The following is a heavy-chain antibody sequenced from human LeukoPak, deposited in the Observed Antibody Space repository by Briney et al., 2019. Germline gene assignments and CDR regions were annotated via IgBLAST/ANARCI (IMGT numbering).Heavy chain of an antibody. V-gene: IGHV4-59*12. J-gene: IGHJ3*02. CDR2: IYYSGSA. D-gene: IGHD3-16*01. CDR1: GGSISGYF. CDR3: ARDPRVKSYHAFDI. Sequence: SETLSLTCTVSGGSISGYFWSWIRQPPGKGLEWIGYIYYSGSADYNPSLKSRVTMSVDTSKNQFSLKLSSVTAADTAVYYCARDPRVKSYHAFDIWGQGTMVTVSS.